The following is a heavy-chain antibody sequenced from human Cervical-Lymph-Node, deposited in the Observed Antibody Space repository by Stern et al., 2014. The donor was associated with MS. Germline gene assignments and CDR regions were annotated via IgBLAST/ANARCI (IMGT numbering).Heavy chain of an antibody. J-gene: IGHJ6*02. CDR1: GFSFAEDN. D-gene: IGHD1-14*01. Sequence: EVQLVESGGGLVQPGRSLRLSCVASGFSFAEDNMHWVRQAPGKGLELVSGISWNSDNIGYAASVKGRFTISRDNAKNSLYLQMNSLRPEDTALYYCASNPFYYYGLDVWGQGTTVIVSS. CDR2: ISWNSDNI. CDR3: ASNPFYYYGLDV. V-gene: IGHV3-9*01.